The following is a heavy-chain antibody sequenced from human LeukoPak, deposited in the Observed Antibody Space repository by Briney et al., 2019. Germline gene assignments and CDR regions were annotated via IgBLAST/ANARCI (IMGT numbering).Heavy chain of an antibody. CDR1: GFTFSSYW. Sequence: GGSLRLSCAASGFTFSSYWMSWVRQAPGKGLEGVANIKQDGSEKYYVDSVKGRFTISRDNAKNSLYLQMNSLRAEDTAVYYCARMKWGYCSSTSCSYYFDYWGQGTLVTVSS. J-gene: IGHJ4*02. CDR3: ARMKWGYCSSTSCSYYFDY. D-gene: IGHD2-2*01. V-gene: IGHV3-7*01. CDR2: IKQDGSEK.